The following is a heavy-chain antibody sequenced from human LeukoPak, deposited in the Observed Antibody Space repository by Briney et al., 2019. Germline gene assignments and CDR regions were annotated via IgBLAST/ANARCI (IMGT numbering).Heavy chain of an antibody. D-gene: IGHD6-13*01. Sequence: GGSLRLSCAASGFTFSSYWMTWVRQAPGKGLEWVANIKPDGSQIYYVDSVKGRFTISRDNAKNSLYLQMNSLRAKDTAVYYCARGSYSSSWATYWGQGTLVTVSS. V-gene: IGHV3-7*01. J-gene: IGHJ4*02. CDR1: GFTFSSYW. CDR2: IKPDGSQI. CDR3: ARGSYSSSWATY.